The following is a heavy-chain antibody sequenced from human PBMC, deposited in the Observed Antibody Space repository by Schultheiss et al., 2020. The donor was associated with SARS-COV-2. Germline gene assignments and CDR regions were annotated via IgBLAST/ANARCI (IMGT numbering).Heavy chain of an antibody. CDR3: ARDLVTVATARFDP. CDR1: GYSFTGYY. J-gene: IGHJ5*02. D-gene: IGHD5-12*01. V-gene: IGHV1-2*02. CDR2: INCNSGGT. Sequence: ASVKVSCKASGYSFTGYYIHWVRQAPGQGLEWMGWINCNSGGTNYAQKFQGRVTMTRDTSINTVYMEVGNLRYDDTAVYYCARDLVTVATARFDPWGQGTPVTVSS.